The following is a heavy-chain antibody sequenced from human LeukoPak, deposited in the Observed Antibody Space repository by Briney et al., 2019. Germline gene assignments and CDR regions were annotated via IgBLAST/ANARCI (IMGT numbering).Heavy chain of an antibody. D-gene: IGHD2-2*01. CDR1: GFTFDDYA. V-gene: IGHV3-9*01. CDR3: AKDYRTSSYGSGAFDI. CDR2: ISWNSGSI. J-gene: IGHJ3*02. Sequence: PGRSLRLSCAASGFTFDDYAMHWVRQAPGKGLEWVSGISWNSGSIGYADSVKGRFTISRDNAKNSLYLQMNSLRAEDTALYYCAKDYRTSSYGSGAFDIWGQGTMVTVSS.